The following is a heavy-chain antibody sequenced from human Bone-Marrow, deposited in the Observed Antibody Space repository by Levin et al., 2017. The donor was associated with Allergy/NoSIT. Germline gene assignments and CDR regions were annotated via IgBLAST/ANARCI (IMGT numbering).Heavy chain of an antibody. Sequence: SQTLSLPCTVSGGSISSSSYYWGWIRQPPGKGLEWIGTIYYSGSTYYNPSLQSRVTISIDMSKNQFSLKLSSVTAADTAVYYCAREVAYDGPSDYSGMDVWGQGTTVTVSS. D-gene: IGHD5-12*01. CDR1: GGSISSSSYY. J-gene: IGHJ6*02. CDR2: IYYSGST. V-gene: IGHV4-39*07. CDR3: AREVAYDGPSDYSGMDV.